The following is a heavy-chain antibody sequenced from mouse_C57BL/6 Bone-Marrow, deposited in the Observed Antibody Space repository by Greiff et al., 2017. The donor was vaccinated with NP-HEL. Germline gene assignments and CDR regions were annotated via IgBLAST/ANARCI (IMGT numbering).Heavy chain of an antibody. CDR2: ISDGGSYT. CDR1: GFTFSSYA. CDR3: ARGPRYGSTYFDY. J-gene: IGHJ2*01. V-gene: IGHV5-4*03. D-gene: IGHD1-1*01. Sequence: EVMLVESGGGLVKPGGSLKLSCAASGFTFSSYAMSWVRQTPEKRLEWVATISDGGSYTYYPDNVKGRFTISRDNAKNNLYLQMSQLKSEDTAMYYCARGPRYGSTYFDYWGQGTTLTVSS.